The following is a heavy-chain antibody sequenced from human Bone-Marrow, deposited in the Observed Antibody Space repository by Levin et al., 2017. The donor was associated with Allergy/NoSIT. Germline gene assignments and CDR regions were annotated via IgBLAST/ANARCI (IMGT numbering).Heavy chain of an antibody. CDR3: ARHQAPDYYGSGSYSAFDI. J-gene: IGHJ3*02. V-gene: IGHV4-59*08. CDR2: IFHSGST. D-gene: IGHD3-10*01. Sequence: SETLSLTCTVSGGSIIGYYWSWIRQPPGKGLEWIGHIFHSGSTNYNPSLKSRVTISVDTSKDQFSPELGSVTAADTAVYYCARHQAPDYYGSGSYSAFDIWGQGTLVTVSS. CDR1: GGSIIGYY.